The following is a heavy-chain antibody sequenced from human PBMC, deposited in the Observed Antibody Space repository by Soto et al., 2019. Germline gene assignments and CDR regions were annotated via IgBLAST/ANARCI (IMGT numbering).Heavy chain of an antibody. CDR3: TRDLAYCGGDCYYALANY. J-gene: IGHJ4*02. CDR1: VLTFVDYA. D-gene: IGHD2-21*02. CDR2: IRSKAYGGTT. V-gene: IGHV3-49*03. Sequence: GGSLRLSCTSSVLTFVDYAMSWFRQAPGKGLEWVGFIRSKAYGGTTEYAASVKGRFTISRDDSKSIAYLQMNSLKTEDTAVYYCTRDLAYCGGDCYYALANYWGQGTLVTVSS.